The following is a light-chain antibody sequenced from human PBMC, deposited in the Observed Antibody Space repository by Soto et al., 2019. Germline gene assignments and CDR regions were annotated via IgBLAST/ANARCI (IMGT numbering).Light chain of an antibody. Sequence: EIVLTQSPATLSLSPGERATLSCRASQSVSSYFAWYQQKPGQAPRLLIYDATNRATSIPARFSGSWSGTVFILIISRLEPEDVAVYYRQQGSNWPSFGQGTKVEIK. V-gene: IGKV3-11*01. CDR3: QQGSNWPS. J-gene: IGKJ1*01. CDR2: DAT. CDR1: QSVSSY.